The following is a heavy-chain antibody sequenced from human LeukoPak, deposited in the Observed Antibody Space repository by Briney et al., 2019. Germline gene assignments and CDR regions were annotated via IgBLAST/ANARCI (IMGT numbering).Heavy chain of an antibody. Sequence: GGSLRLSCAASGFTFSNAWMNWVRQAPGKGLEWVGRIKSKTDGGTTDYAAPVKGRFTISRDDSKNTLYLQMNSLKTEDTAVYYCAKEIMETTYFDYWGQGTLVTVSS. CDR3: AKEIMETTYFDY. CDR2: IKSKTDGGTT. CDR1: GFTFSNAW. J-gene: IGHJ4*02. V-gene: IGHV3-15*07. D-gene: IGHD3-16*01.